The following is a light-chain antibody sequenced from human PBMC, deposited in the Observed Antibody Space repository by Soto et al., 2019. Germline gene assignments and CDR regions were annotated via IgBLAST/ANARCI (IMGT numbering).Light chain of an antibody. CDR1: QSISFW. Sequence: DIQMTQSPSTLSASVGDRVTITCRASQSISFWLAWYHQKPGKAPKLLIYDTSGLESGVPSRFSGSGSGTEFTLTISSLQPDDFATYYCQQYNSYPWTFGQGTKVEIK. J-gene: IGKJ1*01. V-gene: IGKV1-5*01. CDR3: QQYNSYPWT. CDR2: DTS.